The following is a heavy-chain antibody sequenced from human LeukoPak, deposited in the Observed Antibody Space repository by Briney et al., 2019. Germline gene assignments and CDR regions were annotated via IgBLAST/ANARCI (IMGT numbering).Heavy chain of an antibody. Sequence: TGGSLRLSCAASGFTFSNYAMSWVRQAPGKGLEWVSTISGGGGTTYYADSVKGRFTISRDNSKNTLYLQMNSLRAEDTAVYYCARSWFSSYFDFWGQGILVTVSS. D-gene: IGHD3-10*01. CDR3: ARSWFSSYFDF. J-gene: IGHJ4*02. V-gene: IGHV3-23*01. CDR2: ISGGGGTT. CDR1: GFTFSNYA.